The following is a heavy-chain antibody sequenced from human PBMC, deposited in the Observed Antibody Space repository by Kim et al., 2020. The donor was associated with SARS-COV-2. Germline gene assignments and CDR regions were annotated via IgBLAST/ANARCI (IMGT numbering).Heavy chain of an antibody. CDR3: AKGPWAMICGVVIKKYGMDV. J-gene: IGHJ6*02. V-gene: IGHV3-23*01. CDR1: GFTFSSYA. CDR2: ISGSGGST. Sequence: GGSLRLSCAASGFTFSSYAMSWVRQAPGKGLEWVSAISGSGGSTYYADSVKGRFTISRDNSKNTLYLQMNSLRAEDTAVYYCAKGPWAMICGVVIKKYGMDVWGRGTTVTVSS. D-gene: IGHD3-3*01.